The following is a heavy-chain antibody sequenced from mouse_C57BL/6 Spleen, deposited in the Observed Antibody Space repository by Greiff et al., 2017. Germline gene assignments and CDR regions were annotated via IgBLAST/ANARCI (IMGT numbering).Heavy chain of an antibody. V-gene: IGHV1-82*01. Sequence: VQLQQSGPELVKPGASVKISCKASGYAFSSSWMNWVKQRPGKGLEWIGRIYPGDGDTNYNGKFKGKATLTADKSSSTAYMQLSSLTSEDSAVYFCARSPYYYGSSYAYYAMDYWGQGTSVTVSS. CDR3: ARSPYYYGSSYAYYAMDY. CDR2: IYPGDGDT. D-gene: IGHD1-1*01. J-gene: IGHJ4*01. CDR1: GYAFSSSW.